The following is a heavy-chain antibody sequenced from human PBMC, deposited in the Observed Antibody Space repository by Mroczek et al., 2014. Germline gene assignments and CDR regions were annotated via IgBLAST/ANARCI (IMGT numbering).Heavy chain of an antibody. CDR1: GGSFSGYY. V-gene: IGHV4-34*01. CDR2: INHSGST. CDR3: ARAYYDILTGYPYFDY. D-gene: IGHD3-9*01. Sequence: QVQLQQWGAGLLKPSETLSLTCAVYGGSFSGYYWSWIRQPPGKGLEWIGEINHSGSTNYNPSLKSRVTISVDTSKNQFSLKLSSVTAADTAVYYCARAYYDILTGYPYFDYWGQGTLVTVSS. J-gene: IGHJ4*02.